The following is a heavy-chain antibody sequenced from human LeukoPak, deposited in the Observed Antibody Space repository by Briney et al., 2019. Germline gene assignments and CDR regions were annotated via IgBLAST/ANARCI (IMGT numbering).Heavy chain of an antibody. V-gene: IGHV4-59*01. CDR1: GGSISSYY. D-gene: IGHD6-13*01. Sequence: PSETLSLTCAVSGGSISSYYWSWIRQPPGKGLEWIGYIYYSGSTNYNPSLKSRVTISVDTSKNQFSLKLSSVTAADTAVYYCARGAAADFDYWGQGTLVTVSS. CDR2: IYYSGST. CDR3: ARGAAADFDY. J-gene: IGHJ4*02.